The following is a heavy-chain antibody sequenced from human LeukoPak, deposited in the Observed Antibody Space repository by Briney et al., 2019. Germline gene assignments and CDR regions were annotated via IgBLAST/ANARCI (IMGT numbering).Heavy chain of an antibody. V-gene: IGHV3-48*02. D-gene: IGHD1-26*01. CDR2: ITASGTAM. CDR1: GFTFSSYS. J-gene: IGHJ4*02. CDR3: ASSGSYRFDY. Sequence: GGSLRLSCAASGFTFSSYSMNWVRQAPGKGLEWVSHITASGTAMFYADSVKGRFTISRDNAKNSPYLQMNSLRDEDTAVYYCASSGSYRFDYWGQGTLVTVSS.